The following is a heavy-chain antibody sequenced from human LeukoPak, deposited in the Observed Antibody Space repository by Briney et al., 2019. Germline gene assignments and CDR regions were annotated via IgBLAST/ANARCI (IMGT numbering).Heavy chain of an antibody. CDR1: GYTFTSYY. CDR2: INPSGGST. D-gene: IGHD2-15*01. Sequence: GASVTVSCKASGYTFTSYYMHWVRQGPGQGLEWMGIINPSGGSTSYAQKFQGRVTMTMDTSTSTLYMELSSLRSEDTAVYYCARRGCSGGSCSLLGYYYYGMDVWGKGTTVTVSS. J-gene: IGHJ6*04. V-gene: IGHV1-46*01. CDR3: ARRGCSGGSCSLLGYYYYGMDV.